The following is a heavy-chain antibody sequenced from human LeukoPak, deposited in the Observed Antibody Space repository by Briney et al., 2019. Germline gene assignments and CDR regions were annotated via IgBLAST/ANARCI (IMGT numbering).Heavy chain of an antibody. J-gene: IGHJ4*02. CDR2: ISSSSSYI. Sequence: GGSLRLSCAASGFTFSSYSMNWVRQAPGKGLEWVSSISSSSSYIYYADSVKGRFTISRDNAKNSLYLQMNSLRVDDTALYYCARDTWGSSSSELATFDYWGLGTLVTVSS. D-gene: IGHD6-6*01. V-gene: IGHV3-21*04. CDR1: GFTFSSYS. CDR3: ARDTWGSSSSELATFDY.